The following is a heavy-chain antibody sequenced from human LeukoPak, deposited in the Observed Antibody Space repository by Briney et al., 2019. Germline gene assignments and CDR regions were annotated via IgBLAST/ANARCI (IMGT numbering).Heavy chain of an antibody. J-gene: IGHJ4*02. D-gene: IGHD5-24*01. CDR2: ISSSSSYI. CDR3: ARDWVYKIDY. Sequence: GGSLRLSCAASGFTFSSYSMNWVRQAPGKGLEWVSSISSSSSYIYYADSVKGRFTISRDNAKNTLILQMNSLRAEDTAVYYCARDWVYKIDYWGRGTLVTVSS. CDR1: GFTFSSYS. V-gene: IGHV3-21*01.